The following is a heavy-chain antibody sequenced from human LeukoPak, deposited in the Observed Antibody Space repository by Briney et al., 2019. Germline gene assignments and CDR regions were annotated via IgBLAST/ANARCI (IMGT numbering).Heavy chain of an antibody. CDR3: AKGGGSFYGMDV. Sequence: GGSLRLSCAASGFTFSSYSINWVRQAPGKGLEWVSGISGSGDSTYYADSVKGRFTISRDNSKNTLYLQMNSLRAEDTAVYYCAKGGGSFYGMDVWGQGTTVTVSS. CDR2: ISGSGDST. J-gene: IGHJ6*02. V-gene: IGHV3-23*01. CDR1: GFTFSSYS. D-gene: IGHD2-15*01.